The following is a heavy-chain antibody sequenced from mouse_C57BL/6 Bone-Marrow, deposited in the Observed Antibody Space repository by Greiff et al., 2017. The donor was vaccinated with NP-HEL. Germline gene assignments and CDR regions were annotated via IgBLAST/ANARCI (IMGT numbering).Heavy chain of an antibody. D-gene: IGHD3-2*02. CDR1: GFSFNTYA. CDR3: VRRDSSGYDAMDY. CDR2: IRSKSNNYAT. J-gene: IGHJ4*01. V-gene: IGHV10-1*01. Sequence: EVKLQESGGGLVQPKGSLKLSCAASGFSFNTYAMNWVRQAPGKGLEWVARIRSKSNNYATYYADSVKDRFTISRDDSESMLYLQMNNLKTEDTAMYYCVRRDSSGYDAMDYWGQGTSVTVSS.